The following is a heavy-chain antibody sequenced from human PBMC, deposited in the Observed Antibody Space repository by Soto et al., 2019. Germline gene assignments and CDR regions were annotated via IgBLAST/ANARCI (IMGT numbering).Heavy chain of an antibody. CDR1: GYSFTSYW. V-gene: IGHV5-10-1*01. CDR3: AKGSIESSSDLRYYYGMDV. J-gene: IGHJ6*02. D-gene: IGHD6-6*01. CDR2: IDPSDSYT. Sequence: GESLKISCKGSGYSFTSYWISWVRQMPGKGLEWMGRIDPSDSYTNYSPSFQGHVTISADKSISTAYLQWSSLKASDTAMYYCAKGSIESSSDLRYYYGMDVCGQGTTVTVSS.